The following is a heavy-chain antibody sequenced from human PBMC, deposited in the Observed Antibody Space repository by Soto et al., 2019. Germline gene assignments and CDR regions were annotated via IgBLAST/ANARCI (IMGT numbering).Heavy chain of an antibody. CDR2: IIPILGIA. J-gene: IGHJ4*02. D-gene: IGHD3-10*01. CDR3: ARELEYTYYYGSGSQPFYYFDY. CDR1: GGTFSSYT. V-gene: IGHV1-69*04. Sequence: ASVKVSCKASGGTFSSYTISWVRQAPGQGLEWMGRIIPILGIANYAQKFQGRVTITADKSTSTAYMELSSLRSEDTAVYYCARELEYTYYYGSGSQPFYYFDYWGQGTLVTVSS.